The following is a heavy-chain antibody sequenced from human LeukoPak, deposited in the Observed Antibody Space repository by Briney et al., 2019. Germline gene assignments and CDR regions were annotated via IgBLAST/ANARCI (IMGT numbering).Heavy chain of an antibody. CDR3: ARTWVGSSWYGD. CDR2: ISAYNGNT. J-gene: IGHJ4*02. CDR1: GYTFTNYY. D-gene: IGHD6-13*01. V-gene: IGHV1-18*04. Sequence: ASVKVSCKASGYTFTNYYIHWVRQAPGQGLEWMGWISAYNGNTNYAQKLQGRVTMTTDTSTTTAYMELRSLRSDDTAVYYCARTWVGSSWYGDWGQGTLVTVS.